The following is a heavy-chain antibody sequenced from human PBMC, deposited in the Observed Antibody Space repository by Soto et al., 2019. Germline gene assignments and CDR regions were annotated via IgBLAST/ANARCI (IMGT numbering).Heavy chain of an antibody. J-gene: IGHJ6*02. CDR3: ARGKLGDYYYYYGMDV. Sequence: TLSLTCTVSGGSISSGDYYWSWIRQPPGKGLEWIGYIYYSGSTYYNPSLKSRVTISVDTSKNQFSLKLSSVTAADTAVYYCARGKLGDYYYYYGMDVWGQGTTVTVSS. CDR1: GGSISSGDYY. V-gene: IGHV4-30-4*01. CDR2: IYYSGST. D-gene: IGHD3-16*01.